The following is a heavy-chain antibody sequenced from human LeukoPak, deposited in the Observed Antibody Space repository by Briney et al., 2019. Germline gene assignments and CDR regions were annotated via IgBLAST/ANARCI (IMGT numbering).Heavy chain of an antibody. Sequence: GESLKISCRGSGYSITSYWIGRVRQMPGKGLEWMGIIYPGDSDTRYSPSFQGQVTISADKSISTAYLQWSSLKASDTAMYYCARRKVTAAAAPLDYWGQGTLVTVSS. CDR1: GYSITSYW. CDR3: ARRKVTAAAAPLDY. J-gene: IGHJ4*02. CDR2: IYPGDSDT. D-gene: IGHD6-13*01. V-gene: IGHV5-51*01.